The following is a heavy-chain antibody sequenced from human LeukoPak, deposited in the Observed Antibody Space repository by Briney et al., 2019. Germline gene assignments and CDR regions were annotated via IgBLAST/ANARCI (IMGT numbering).Heavy chain of an antibody. J-gene: IGHJ5*02. V-gene: IGHV4-4*07. D-gene: IGHD3-16*01. CDR3: ARVGQNNWFDP. CDR1: GGSISSYY. Sequence: PSETLSLTCTVPGGSISSYYWSWIRQPAGKGLEWIGRIYTSGSTNYNPSLKSRVTMSVDTSKNQFPLKLSSVTAADTAVYYCARVGQNNWFDPWGQGTLVTVSS. CDR2: IYTSGST.